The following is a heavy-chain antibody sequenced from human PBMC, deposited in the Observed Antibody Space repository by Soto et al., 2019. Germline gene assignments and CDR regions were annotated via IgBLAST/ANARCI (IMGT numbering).Heavy chain of an antibody. Sequence: QVQLQESGPGLVKPSGTLSLTCAVSGGSFTSNNWWTWVRQPPGQGLEWIGEIYRTGSTNYNPSLKSRVTISVYKSENQFTLKVTSLTAADTAVYYCASRDPGTSVDYWGQGTLVTVSS. J-gene: IGHJ4*02. V-gene: IGHV4-4*02. CDR1: GGSFTSNNW. CDR3: ASRDPGTSVDY. CDR2: IYRTGST. D-gene: IGHD1-7*01.